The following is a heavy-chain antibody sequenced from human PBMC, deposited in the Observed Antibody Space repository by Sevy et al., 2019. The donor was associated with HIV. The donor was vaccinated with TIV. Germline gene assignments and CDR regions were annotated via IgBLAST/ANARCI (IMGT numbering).Heavy chain of an antibody. CDR2: ISYDGSSK. CDR3: TTDAGYSTGWSPSDY. V-gene: IGHV3-30-3*01. CDR1: GFSVSTHA. J-gene: IGHJ4*02. Sequence: GGSLRLSCAASGFSVSTHAMHWVRQAPGKGLEWVALISYDGSSKYYADSGKGRLTISRDNSKNTLYLQMSSLRLDDTAVYYCTTDAGYSTGWSPSDYWGQGTLVTVSS. D-gene: IGHD6-19*01.